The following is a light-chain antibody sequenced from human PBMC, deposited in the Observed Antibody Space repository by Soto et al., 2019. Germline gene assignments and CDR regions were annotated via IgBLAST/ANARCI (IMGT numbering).Light chain of an antibody. J-gene: IGKJ4*01. CDR3: QQYNSYPLT. CDR2: KAS. Sequence: DLQMTQSPSTLSASVGDRVTITCRASQSISSWLAWYQQKPGKAPKFLIYKASNLESGVPSRFSGSGSGTEFTLTISSLQPDDFATYYCQQYNSYPLTFGGGTKVEIK. V-gene: IGKV1-5*03. CDR1: QSISSW.